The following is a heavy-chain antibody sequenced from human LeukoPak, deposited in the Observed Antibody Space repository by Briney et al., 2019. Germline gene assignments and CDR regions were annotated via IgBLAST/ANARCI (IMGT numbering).Heavy chain of an antibody. CDR3: AKGPLGLQDIAVVPAASWFDP. V-gene: IGHV3-30-3*01. CDR2: ISYDGSNK. J-gene: IGHJ5*02. D-gene: IGHD2-2*01. CDR1: GFTFSSYA. Sequence: GRSLRLSCAASGFTFSSYAMHWVRQAPGKGLEWVAVISYDGSNKYYADSVKGRFTISRDNSKNTLFLQMTSLRAEDTSVYYCAKGPLGLQDIAVVPAASWFDPWGQGTLVTVSS.